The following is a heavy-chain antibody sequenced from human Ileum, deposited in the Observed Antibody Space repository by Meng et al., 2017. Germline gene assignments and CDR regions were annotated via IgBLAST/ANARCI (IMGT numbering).Heavy chain of an antibody. V-gene: IGHV3-11*01. CDR1: GFTFSDYY. J-gene: IGHJ5*02. D-gene: IGHD2/OR15-2a*01. Sequence: QVQLVESGGGVGKPGGSLRRSGAASGFTFSDYYMSWIRQAPGKGLEWVSYICSRGCTLFYGDSVKGRFTFSRDNAKNSLYLQMSSLRAEDTAVYYCARGTTYCNAVKCAYDPWGQGTLVTVSS. CDR3: ARGTTYCNAVKCAYDP. CDR2: ICSRGCTL.